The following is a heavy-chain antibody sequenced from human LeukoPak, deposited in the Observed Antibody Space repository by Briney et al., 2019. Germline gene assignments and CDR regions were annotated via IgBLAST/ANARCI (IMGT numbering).Heavy chain of an antibody. Sequence: GGSLRLSCAASGFTFTTYGMHWVRQAPGKGLEWVSSISSRSTHIYYADSVKGRFTVSRDNTKNSLYLQMDSLRAEDTAVYFCAKESGDCGADCLALNDYWGQGTLVTVSS. CDR2: ISSRSTHI. CDR1: GFTFTTYG. J-gene: IGHJ4*02. D-gene: IGHD2-21*02. V-gene: IGHV3-21*01. CDR3: AKESGDCGADCLALNDY.